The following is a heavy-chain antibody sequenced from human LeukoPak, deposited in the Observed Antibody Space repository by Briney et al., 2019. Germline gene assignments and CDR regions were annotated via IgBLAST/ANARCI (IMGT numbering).Heavy chain of an antibody. CDR3: TRVLYSSGWYGDHY. V-gene: IGHV3-48*01. D-gene: IGHD6-19*01. CDR1: GFTFSSYS. Sequence: GGSLRLSCAASGFTFSSYSMNWVRQAPGKGLEWVSYISSSSSTIYYADSVKGRFTISRDNAKNSLYLQMNSLRAEDTAVYYCTRVLYSSGWYGDHYWGQGTLVTVSS. CDR2: ISSSSSTI. J-gene: IGHJ4*02.